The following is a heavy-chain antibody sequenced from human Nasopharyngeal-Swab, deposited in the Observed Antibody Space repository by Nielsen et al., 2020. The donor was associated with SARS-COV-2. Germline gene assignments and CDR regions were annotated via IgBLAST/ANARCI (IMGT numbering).Heavy chain of an antibody. J-gene: IGHJ3*02. Sequence: VREAPGKGLEWVANIKQDGSEKYYVDSVKGGFTISRDNAKNSLYLQMNSLRAEDTAVYYCARDEAVVAATQISDAFDIWGQGTMVTVSS. V-gene: IGHV3-7*01. CDR3: ARDEAVVAATQISDAFDI. CDR2: IKQDGSEK. D-gene: IGHD2-15*01.